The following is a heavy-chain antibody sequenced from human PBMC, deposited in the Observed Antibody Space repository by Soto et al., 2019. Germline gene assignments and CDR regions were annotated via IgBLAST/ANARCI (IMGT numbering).Heavy chain of an antibody. D-gene: IGHD3-10*01. CDR3: ARDPSYYGSGGVNWFDP. V-gene: IGHV1-18*01. CDR2: ISAYNGNT. J-gene: IGHJ5*02. CDR1: GYTFTSYG. Sequence: QVRLVQSGAEVKKPGASVKVSCKASGYTFTSYGISWVRQAPGQGLEWMGWISAYNGNTNYAQKLQGRVTMTTDTSTSTAYMELRSLRSDDTAVYYCARDPSYYGSGGVNWFDPWGQGTLVTVSS.